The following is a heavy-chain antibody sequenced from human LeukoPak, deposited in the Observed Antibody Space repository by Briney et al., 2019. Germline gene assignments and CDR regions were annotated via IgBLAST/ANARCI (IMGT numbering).Heavy chain of an antibody. Sequence: SETLSLTCAVYGGSFSGYYWSWIRQPPGKGLEWIGEINHSGSTNYNPSLKSRVTISVDTSKNQFSLKLSSVTAADTAVYYCATTYYYDSGGYPPTRYFDYWGQGTLVTVSS. V-gene: IGHV4-34*01. CDR1: GGSFSGYY. CDR2: INHSGST. D-gene: IGHD3-22*01. CDR3: ATTYYYDSGGYPPTRYFDY. J-gene: IGHJ4*02.